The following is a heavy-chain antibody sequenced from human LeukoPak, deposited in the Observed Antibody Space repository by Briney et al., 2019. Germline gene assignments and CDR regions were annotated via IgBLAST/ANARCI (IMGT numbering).Heavy chain of an antibody. CDR3: ARDLGYYDSSGYYYYYGMDV. Sequence: SETLSLTCTVSGASINTYYWSWIRQPPGKGLEWIGYIYYSGTTSYNPSLKTRVTISIDTSKNQFSLKLSSVTAADTAVYYCARDLGYYDSSGYYYYYGMDVWGQGTTVTVSS. D-gene: IGHD3-22*01. CDR1: GASINTYY. J-gene: IGHJ6*02. V-gene: IGHV4-59*01. CDR2: IYYSGTT.